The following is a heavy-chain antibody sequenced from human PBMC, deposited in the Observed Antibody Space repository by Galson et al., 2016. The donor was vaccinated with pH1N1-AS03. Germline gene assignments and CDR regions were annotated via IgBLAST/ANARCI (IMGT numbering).Heavy chain of an antibody. CDR3: ARDHDYSCSSGSYWLPNWLDT. CDR1: GGTFNSHA. Sequence: SVKVSCKASGGTFNSHAISWVRLAPGHGLEWMGGIIPVFGTVHYARRFRDKVTITADKPTSTVYMALTSLTSDDTAVYYCARDHDYSCSSGSYWLPNWLDTWGQGTLVTVAS. D-gene: IGHD3-22*01. V-gene: IGHV1-69*06. CDR2: IIPVFGTV. J-gene: IGHJ5*02.